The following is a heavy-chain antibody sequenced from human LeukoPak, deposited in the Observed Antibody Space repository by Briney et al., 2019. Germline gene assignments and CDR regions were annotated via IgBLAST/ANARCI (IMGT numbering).Heavy chain of an antibody. D-gene: IGHD1-7*01. CDR1: RYTFTGYY. J-gene: IGHJ5*02. CDR2: INPNSGGT. CDR3: AGDNWNYVRPKGQNWFDP. V-gene: IGHV1-2*02. Sequence: VASVKVSCKASRYTFTGYYMHWVRQAPGQGLEWMGWINPNSGGTNYAQKFQGRVTMTRDTSISTAYMELSRLRSDDTAVYYCAGDNWNYVRPKGQNWFDPWGQGTLVTVSS.